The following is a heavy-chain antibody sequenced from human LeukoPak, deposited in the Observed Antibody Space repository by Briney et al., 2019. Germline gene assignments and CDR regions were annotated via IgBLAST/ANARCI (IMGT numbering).Heavy chain of an antibody. Sequence: SQTLSLTCTVSGGSISSGGYYWSWIRQPPGKGLEWIGYIYHSGSTYYHPSLKSRVTISVDRSKNQFSLKLSSVTAGDTAVYYCYGHGNWNYYYYYYMDVWGKGTTVTVSS. V-gene: IGHV4-30-2*01. CDR1: GGSISSGGYY. J-gene: IGHJ6*03. D-gene: IGHD1-20*01. CDR2: IYHSGST. CDR3: YGHGNWNYYYYYYMDV.